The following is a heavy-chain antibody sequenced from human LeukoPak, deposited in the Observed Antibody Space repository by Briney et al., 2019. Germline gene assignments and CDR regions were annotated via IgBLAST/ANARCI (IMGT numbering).Heavy chain of an antibody. Sequence: PGGSLRLSCAASGFTFDDYAMHWVRQAPGKGLEWVSGISWNSGSIGYADSVKGRFTISRDNAKNSLYLQMNSLKADDTAVYYCTRGAGTGWRFDSWGQGTLVTVSS. V-gene: IGHV3-9*01. CDR3: TRGAGTGWRFDS. J-gene: IGHJ4*02. CDR2: ISWNSGSI. CDR1: GFTFDDYA. D-gene: IGHD6-19*01.